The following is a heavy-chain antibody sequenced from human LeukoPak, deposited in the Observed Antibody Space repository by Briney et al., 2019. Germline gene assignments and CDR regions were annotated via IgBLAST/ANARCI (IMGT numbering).Heavy chain of an antibody. J-gene: IGHJ5*02. CDR2: IYYRGRT. CDR3: AKEIGSRSGSDH. V-gene: IGHV4-39*07. CDR1: GGPITSSIDH. Sequence: PSETLSLMCTVCGGPITSSIDHWGWIRQPPGKGLEGFRTIYYRGRTFYTPSLKSQANILVDTSQNQHSLRLSSVTDADTAVYYCAKEIGSRSGSDHWGQGTLVTVSS. D-gene: IGHD6-19*01.